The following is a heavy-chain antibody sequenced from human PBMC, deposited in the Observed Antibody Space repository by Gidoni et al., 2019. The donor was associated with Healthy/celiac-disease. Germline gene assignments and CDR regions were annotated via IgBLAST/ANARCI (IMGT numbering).Heavy chain of an antibody. CDR2: ISYDGSNK. D-gene: IGHD3-22*01. CDR3: AKSKYYYDSSGSPLYFQH. CDR1: GFTFSSYG. J-gene: IGHJ1*01. V-gene: IGHV3-30*18. Sequence: QVQLVESGGGVVQPGRSLRLSCAASGFTFSSYGMHWVRQAPGKGLEWVAVISYDGSNKYYADSVKGRFTISRDNSKNTLYLQMNSLRAEDTAVYYCAKSKYYYDSSGSPLYFQHWGQGTLVTVSS.